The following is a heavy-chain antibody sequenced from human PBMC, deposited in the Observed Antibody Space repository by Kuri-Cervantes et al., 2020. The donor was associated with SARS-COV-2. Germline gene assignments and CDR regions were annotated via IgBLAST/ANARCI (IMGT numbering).Heavy chain of an antibody. D-gene: IGHD2-2*01. CDR3: ARGHIGVVPSPFLGLGPHSYYYHMDV. CDR2: INHSGGT. CDR1: GFIFRNAW. V-gene: IGHV4-4*02. J-gene: IGHJ6*02. Sequence: GSLRLSCAASGFIFRNAWMSWIRQPPGKGLEWIGEINHSGGTKYKASLKGRVSISVDASKNQISLKLTSATAADAAVYYCARGHIGVVPSPFLGLGPHSYYYHMDVWGQGTTVTVSS.